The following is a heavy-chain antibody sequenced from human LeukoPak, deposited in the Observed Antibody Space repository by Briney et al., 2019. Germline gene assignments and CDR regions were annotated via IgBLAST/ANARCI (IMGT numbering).Heavy chain of an antibody. CDR2: ISSSSYI. V-gene: IGHV3-21*01. CDR3: ARDYDFCPRE. D-gene: IGHD3-3*01. Sequence: GGSLRLSCAASGFTFSSYSMAWVRQAPGKGLEWVSSISSSSYIYYADSVKGRFTISRDNAKNSLYLQMNSLRAEDTAVYYCARDYDFCPREWGQGTLVTVSS. CDR1: GFTFSSYS. J-gene: IGHJ4*02.